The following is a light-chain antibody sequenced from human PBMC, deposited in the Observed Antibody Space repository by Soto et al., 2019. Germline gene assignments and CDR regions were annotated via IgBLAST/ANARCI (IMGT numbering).Light chain of an antibody. J-gene: IGLJ3*02. CDR1: SSNIGSNA. V-gene: IGLV1-44*01. CDR3: AAWNDRPDLWV. CDR2: RDN. Sequence: QSVLTQPPSASGTPGQRVSISCSGSSSNIGSNAVHWYQQFPGTAPRLLIYRDNQRPSGVPDRFSGSKSGTSASLVISGLQSEDEADYYFAAWNDRPDLWVFGGGTKLTVL.